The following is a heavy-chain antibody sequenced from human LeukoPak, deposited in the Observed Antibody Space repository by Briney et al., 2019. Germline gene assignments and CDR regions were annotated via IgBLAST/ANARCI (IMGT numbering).Heavy chain of an antibody. D-gene: IGHD2-15*01. Sequence: GGSLRLSCAGSEFTFSDYALNWVRQAPGKGLEWVSVISGSGAGIYYADTVKGRFTISRDNAKNSLYLQLNSLRAEDTAVYYCARGSPPDYWGQGTLVTVSS. CDR2: ISGSGAGI. J-gene: IGHJ4*02. CDR1: EFTFSDYA. V-gene: IGHV3-23*01. CDR3: ARGSPPDY.